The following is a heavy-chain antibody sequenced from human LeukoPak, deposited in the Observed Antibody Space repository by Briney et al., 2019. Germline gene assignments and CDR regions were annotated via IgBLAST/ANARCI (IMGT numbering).Heavy chain of an antibody. D-gene: IGHD3-9*01. V-gene: IGHV3-20*04. CDR2: SNCNGGST. CDR3: ARVGGYYDILTRYSPNWFDP. CDR1: GFTFDDDG. Sequence: PGGSLRLSCAASGFTFDDDGMSGGRQAPGKRLEWVSGSNCNGGSTGYADSVKGRFTISRDNAKNSLYLQMNSLRAEDTALYYCARVGGYYDILTRYSPNWFDPWGQGTLVTVSS. J-gene: IGHJ5*02.